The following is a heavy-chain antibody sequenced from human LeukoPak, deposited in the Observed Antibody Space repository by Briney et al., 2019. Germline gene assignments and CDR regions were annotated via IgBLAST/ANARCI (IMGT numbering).Heavy chain of an antibody. CDR3: ARYCSGGSCYSGQFDY. V-gene: IGHV4-39*07. Sequence: SETLSLTCTVSGGSISSSSYYWGWIRQPPGKGLEWIGSIYYSGSTSYNPSLKSRVTISLDTSKKQFSLKLTSVTAADTAVYYCARYCSGGSCYSGQFDYWGQGTLVTVSS. D-gene: IGHD2-15*01. CDR1: GGSISSSSYY. CDR2: IYYSGST. J-gene: IGHJ4*02.